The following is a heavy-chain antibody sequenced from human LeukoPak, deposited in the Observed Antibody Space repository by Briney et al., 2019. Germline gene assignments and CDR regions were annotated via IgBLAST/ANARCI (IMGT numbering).Heavy chain of an antibody. CDR1: GGSISSHY. CDR2: IYYGGST. Sequence: SETLSLTCTVSGGSISSHYWSWIRQPPGKGLEWIGYIYYGGSTNYNPSLKSRVTISVDTSKNQFSLKLSSVTAADTAVYYCARGKWTFDYWGQGTLVTVSS. D-gene: IGHD1-26*01. CDR3: ARGKWTFDY. J-gene: IGHJ4*02. V-gene: IGHV4-59*11.